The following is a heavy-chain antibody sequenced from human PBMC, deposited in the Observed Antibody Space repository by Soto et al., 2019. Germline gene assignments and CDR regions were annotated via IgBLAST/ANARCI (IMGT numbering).Heavy chain of an antibody. J-gene: IGHJ4*02. V-gene: IGHV1-46*03. CDR2: IHPSGGST. D-gene: IGHD3-3*01. CDR1: GYTFTSYY. Sequence: QVQLVQSGAEVKKPGASVKVSCKASGYTFTSYYMHWVRQAPGQGLEWMGIIHPSGGSTSTAQKSQGRATITGDTSSSTFYMEISSMICEDTDVYYCATASRPYDFGSGRFWGQGTLVTVS. CDR3: ATASRPYDFGSGRF.